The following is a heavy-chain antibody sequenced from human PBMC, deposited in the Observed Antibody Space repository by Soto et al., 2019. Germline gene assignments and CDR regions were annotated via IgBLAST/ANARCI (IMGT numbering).Heavy chain of an antibody. CDR3: AKGINYYDTSGDSWFDP. CDR2: MYHIGTT. D-gene: IGHD3-22*01. V-gene: IGHV4-30-2*01. Sequence: PSEALSLTCTVVGASIKRGRYSWTWIRQPPGAGLEWIGHMYHIGTTYYNPSLKSRVTMSVDTSKNQFSLKLSSVTAADTAIYYCAKGINYYDTSGDSWFDPWGQGTLVTVSS. CDR1: GASIKRGRYS. J-gene: IGHJ5*02.